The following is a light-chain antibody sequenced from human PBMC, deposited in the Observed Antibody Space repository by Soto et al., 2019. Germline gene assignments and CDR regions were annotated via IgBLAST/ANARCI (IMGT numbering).Light chain of an antibody. CDR2: KAS. CDR1: QSISSW. Sequence: INMTESPSTLSASVGDRVTITWRASQSISSWLAWYQQKPGKAPKLLIYKASSLESGVPSRFSGSGSGTEFTLTISSLQPEDFATYYCQHYNSYSEAFGQGTNVDIK. CDR3: QHYNSYSEA. V-gene: IGKV1-5*03. J-gene: IGKJ1*01.